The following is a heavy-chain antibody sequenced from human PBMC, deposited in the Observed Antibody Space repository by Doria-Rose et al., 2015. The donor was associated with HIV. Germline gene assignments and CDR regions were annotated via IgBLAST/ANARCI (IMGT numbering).Heavy chain of an antibody. CDR3: ARESRQQLVFRFDP. D-gene: IGHD6-13*01. Sequence: QAPGPGLEWMGRISAYNGNTNYAQKYQGRVTMTTDTSTSTAYMELRSLRSDDTAVYYCARESRQQLVFRFDPWGQGTLVTVSS. CDR2: ISAYNGNT. J-gene: IGHJ5*02. V-gene: IGHV1-18*01.